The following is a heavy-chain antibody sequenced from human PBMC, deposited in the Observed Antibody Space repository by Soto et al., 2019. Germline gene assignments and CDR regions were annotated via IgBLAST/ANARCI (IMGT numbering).Heavy chain of an antibody. CDR3: AKLGSSSWSPHYYFDY. D-gene: IGHD2-2*01. CDR1: GFTFNNYA. J-gene: IGHJ4*02. Sequence: EVQLLESGGGLVQPGGSLRLSCAASGFTFNNYAMGWVRQAPGKGLEWVSAITDSGDDTYYIDSVKGRFTISRANSKSTLYLQMNSLRAEDTPIYYCAKLGSSSWSPHYYFDYWGQGTLVTVSS. V-gene: IGHV3-23*01. CDR2: ITDSGDDT.